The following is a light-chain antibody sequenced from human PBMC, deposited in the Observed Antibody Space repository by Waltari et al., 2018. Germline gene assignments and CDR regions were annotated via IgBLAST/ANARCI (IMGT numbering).Light chain of an antibody. CDR2: EAS. CDR3: QQYNRWPPIT. Sequence: EVVMTQSPATLSLFPGERATPPCRASQSIASNLAWYQQKPAQAPRLLIYEASTRATGISARFRGSGSGAEFTLTISSLQSEDSAVYYCQQYNRWPPITFGQGTRLEIK. V-gene: IGKV3-15*01. J-gene: IGKJ5*01. CDR1: QSIASN.